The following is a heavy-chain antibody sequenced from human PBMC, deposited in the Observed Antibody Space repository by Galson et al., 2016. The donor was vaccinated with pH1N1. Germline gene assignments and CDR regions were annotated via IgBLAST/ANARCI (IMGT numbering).Heavy chain of an antibody. CDR2: ISTTSSHI. CDR1: GFTLSGYS. Sequence: SLRLSCAASGFTLSGYSLNWVRQAPGKGLEWVSFISTTSSHIYYADSVRGRFTISRDNAKNSLYLQMNSLRAEDTALYYWAREHIAARPHYYGMDVWGQGTTVTVSS. V-gene: IGHV3-21*01. CDR3: AREHIAARPHYYGMDV. D-gene: IGHD6-6*01. J-gene: IGHJ6*02.